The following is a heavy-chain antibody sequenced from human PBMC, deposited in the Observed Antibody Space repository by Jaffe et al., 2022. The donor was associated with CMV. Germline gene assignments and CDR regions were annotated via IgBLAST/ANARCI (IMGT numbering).Heavy chain of an antibody. CDR2: LYSNGAT. J-gene: IGHJ4*02. CDR1: GFTVSNNY. D-gene: IGHD2-2*01. V-gene: IGHV3-66*01. Sequence: EVQLVESGGGLVQPGESLRLSCAASGFTVSNNYMSWVRQAPGKGLEWVSVLYSNGATYYADSVKDRFTISRDNSRNTLYLQMDSLRVDDTAVYYCARGGFVEVVPAAVSPFDYWGQGTLVTVSS. CDR3: ARGGFVEVVPAAVSPFDY.